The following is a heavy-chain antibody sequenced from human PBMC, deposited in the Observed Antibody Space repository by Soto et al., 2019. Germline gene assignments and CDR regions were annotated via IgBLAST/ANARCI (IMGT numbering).Heavy chain of an antibody. J-gene: IGHJ6*02. V-gene: IGHV5-51*01. Sequence: GESLKISCRASDTTHWIGWVRQKPGKGLEWMGIIYPGDSDTKYSPSFQGQVTISVDKSISTAYLHWSSLKASDTATYYCARLVNYYFGMDVWGLGTTVTVSS. CDR2: IYPGDSDT. CDR1: DTTHW. CDR3: ARLVNYYFGMDV.